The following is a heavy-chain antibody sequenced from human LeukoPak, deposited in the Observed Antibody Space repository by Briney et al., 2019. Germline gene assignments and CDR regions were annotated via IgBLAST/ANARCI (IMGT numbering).Heavy chain of an antibody. CDR1: GFTFSSYW. CDR3: AKPKHDSSGYLFDY. D-gene: IGHD3-22*01. V-gene: IGHV3-74*01. J-gene: IGHJ4*02. CDR2: INSDGSST. Sequence: GGSLRLSCAASGFTFSSYWMHWVRQAPGKGLVWVSRINSDGSSTSYADSVKGRFTISRDNSKNMLYPQMNSLRAEDTAVYYCAKPKHDSSGYLFDYWGQGTLVTVSS.